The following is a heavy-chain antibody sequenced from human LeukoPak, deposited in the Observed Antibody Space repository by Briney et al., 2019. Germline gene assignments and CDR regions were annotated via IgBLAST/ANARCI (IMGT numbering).Heavy chain of an antibody. J-gene: IGHJ4*02. Sequence: SETLSLTCTVSGGSINSYYWSWIRQPPGKGLEWIGYIYHSGSTYYNPSLKSRVTISVDRSKNQFSLKLSSVTAADTAVYYCAKGWNGYDRFDYWGQGILVTVSS. V-gene: IGHV4-59*12. CDR1: GGSINSYY. CDR2: IYHSGST. D-gene: IGHD5-12*01. CDR3: AKGWNGYDRFDY.